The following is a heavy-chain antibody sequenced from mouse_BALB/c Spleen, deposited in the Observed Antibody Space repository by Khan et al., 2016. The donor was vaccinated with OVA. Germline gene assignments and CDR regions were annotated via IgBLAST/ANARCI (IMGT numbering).Heavy chain of an antibody. CDR2: ISYSGRT. CDR3: ARSVTITTVVATDFDY. J-gene: IGHJ2*01. CDR1: GYSITSDYA. V-gene: IGHV3-2*02. Sequence: VQLQQSGPGLVKPSQSLSLTCTVTGYSITSDYAWNWIRQSPGNKLEWMGYISYSGRTSYNPSLKSRISITRDTSKNQFFLQLNSVTTEDTATYYCARSVTITTVVATDFDYWGQGTTLTVSS. D-gene: IGHD1-1*01.